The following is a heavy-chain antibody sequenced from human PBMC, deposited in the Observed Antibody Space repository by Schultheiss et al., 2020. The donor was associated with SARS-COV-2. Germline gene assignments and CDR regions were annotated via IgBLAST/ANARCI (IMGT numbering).Heavy chain of an antibody. V-gene: IGHV3-7*01. J-gene: IGHJ5*02. CDR2: IKQDGSEK. CDR3: ASWAPRITIFGVVQNWFDP. CDR1: GFTVSSNY. Sequence: GESLKISCAASGFTVSSNYMSWVRQAPGKGLEWVANIKQDGSEKYYVDSVKGRFTISRDNAKNSLYLQMNSLRAEDTAVYYCASWAPRITIFGVVQNWFDPWGQGTLVTVSS. D-gene: IGHD3-3*01.